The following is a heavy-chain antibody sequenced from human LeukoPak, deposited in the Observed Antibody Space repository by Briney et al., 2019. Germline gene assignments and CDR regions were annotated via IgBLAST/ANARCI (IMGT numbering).Heavy chain of an antibody. CDR1: GGSISSYY. V-gene: IGHV4-59*01. Sequence: KASETLSLTCTVSGGSISSYYWSWIRQPPGKGLERIGYIYYSGSTNYNPSLKSRVTISVDTSKNQFSLKLSSVTAADTAVYYCARDDYGEGYFDYWGQGTLVTVSS. J-gene: IGHJ4*02. CDR3: ARDDYGEGYFDY. CDR2: IYYSGST. D-gene: IGHD4-17*01.